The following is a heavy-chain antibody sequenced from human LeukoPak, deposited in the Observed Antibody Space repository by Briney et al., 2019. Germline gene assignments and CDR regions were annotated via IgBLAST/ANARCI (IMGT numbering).Heavy chain of an antibody. D-gene: IGHD2-15*01. V-gene: IGHV3-15*01. CDR3: TTTAGGSYCSGGSCYWKNYYYYGMDV. J-gene: IGHJ6*02. Sequence: PGGSLRLSCAASGFTFSNAWMSWVRQAPGKGLEWVGRIKSKTDGGTTDYAAPVKGRFTISRDDSKNTLYLQMNSLKTEDTAVYYCTTTAGGSYCSGGSCYWKNYYYYGMDVWGQGTTVTVSS. CDR1: GFTFSNAW. CDR2: IKSKTDGGTT.